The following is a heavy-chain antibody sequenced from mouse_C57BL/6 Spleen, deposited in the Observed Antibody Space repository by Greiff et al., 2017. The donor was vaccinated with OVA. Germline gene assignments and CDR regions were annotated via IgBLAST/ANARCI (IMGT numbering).Heavy chain of an antibody. CDR3: ARRGITTVVERPCFAY. Sequence: VKLMESGAELARPGASVKLSCKASGYTFTSYGISWVKQRTGQGLEWIGEIYPRSGNTYYNEKFKGKATLTADKSSSTAYMELRSLTSEDSAVYLCARRGITTVVERPCFAYWGQGTLVTVSA. CDR2: IYPRSGNT. CDR1: GYTFTSYG. V-gene: IGHV1-81*01. D-gene: IGHD1-1*01. J-gene: IGHJ3*01.